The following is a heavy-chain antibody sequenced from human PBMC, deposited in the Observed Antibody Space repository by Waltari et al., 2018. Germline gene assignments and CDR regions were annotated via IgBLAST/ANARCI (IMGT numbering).Heavy chain of an antibody. Sequence: QVQLVQSGAEVKKPGASVKVSCKASGYTFTGYYMHWVRPAPGQGLEWMGRINPKSGGKNYAQKFQGRVTITRDTSISTAYMELSRLRSDDTAVYYCAILGAFDIWGQGTMVTVSS. CDR2: INPKSGGK. V-gene: IGHV1-2*06. J-gene: IGHJ3*02. CDR3: AILGAFDI. CDR1: GYTFTGYY.